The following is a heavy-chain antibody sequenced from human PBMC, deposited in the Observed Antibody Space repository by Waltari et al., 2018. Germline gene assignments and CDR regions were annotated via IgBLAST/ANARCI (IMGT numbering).Heavy chain of an antibody. D-gene: IGHD1-26*01. CDR3: AKSSGSYYEVFDY. J-gene: IGHJ4*02. CDR2: ISGSGGTT. V-gene: IGHV3-23*04. CDR1: GFAFAHYG. Sequence: EVRLVESGGGLVQPGGSLRLSCAASGFAFAHYGMSWVRQAPGKGLECVSSISGSGGTTYYADSVKCRFTMSKDNSKNTLFLQMNSLRVDDTADYYCAKSSGSYYEVFDYWGRGTLVTVSS.